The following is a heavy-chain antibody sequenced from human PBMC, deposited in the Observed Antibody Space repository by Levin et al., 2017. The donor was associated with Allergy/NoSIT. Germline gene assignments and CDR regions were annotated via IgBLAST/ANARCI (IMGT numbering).Heavy chain of an antibody. V-gene: IGHV3-30-3*01. CDR1: GFTFSDFT. CDR2: ILHDGSNK. CDR3: TRDFQSLLYYYDY. D-gene: IGHD2-2*02. Sequence: GGSLRLSCVVSGFTFSDFTMHWVRQTPGRGLEWVALILHDGSNKYYGDSVRGRFTISRDNSRNTLYLQLDSLRPADTGVYYCTRDFQSLLYYYDYWGQGTLVAVS. J-gene: IGHJ4*02.